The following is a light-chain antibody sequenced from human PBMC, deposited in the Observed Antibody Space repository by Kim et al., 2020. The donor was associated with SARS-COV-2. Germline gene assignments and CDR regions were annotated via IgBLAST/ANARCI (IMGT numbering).Light chain of an antibody. CDR2: QDN. J-gene: IGLJ1*01. CDR3: QAWDSSTHNYV. V-gene: IGLV3-1*01. CDR1: KLGDKY. Sequence: PGHTASITCSGNKLGDKYVSWYQQKQGQSPVVVIYQDNKRPSGIPERFSGSSSGNTATLTISGTQAMDEADYYCQAWDSSTHNYVFGAGTKVTVL.